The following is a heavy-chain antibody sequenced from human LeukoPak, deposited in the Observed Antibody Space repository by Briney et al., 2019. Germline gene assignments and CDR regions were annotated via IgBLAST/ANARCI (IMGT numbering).Heavy chain of an antibody. CDR2: MYVTGTT. Sequence: SETLSLTCTVSGGSISDSYLSWIRQPAGKGLEWIGRMYVTGTTNYNPSLRSRVTMSMDTSKNQFSLRLSSVTAADTAVYYCARAWVVRATGGWFDPWGQGTLVTVSS. CDR3: ARAWVVRATGGWFDP. D-gene: IGHD3-10*01. J-gene: IGHJ5*02. V-gene: IGHV4-4*07. CDR1: GGSISDSY.